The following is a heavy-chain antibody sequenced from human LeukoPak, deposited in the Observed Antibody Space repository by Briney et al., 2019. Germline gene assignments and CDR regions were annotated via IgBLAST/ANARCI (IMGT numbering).Heavy chain of an antibody. CDR1: GGSISSSSYY. J-gene: IGHJ5*02. CDR2: IYYSGST. V-gene: IGHV4-39*01. D-gene: IGHD3-22*01. CDR3: ASSYYDSSGYRWFDP. Sequence: SETLSLTCTVSGGSISSSSYYWGWIRQPPGKGLEWIGSIYYSGSTYYNPSLKSRVTISVDTSKNQFSLQLSSVTAADTAVYYCASSYYDSSGYRWFDPWGQGTLVTVSS.